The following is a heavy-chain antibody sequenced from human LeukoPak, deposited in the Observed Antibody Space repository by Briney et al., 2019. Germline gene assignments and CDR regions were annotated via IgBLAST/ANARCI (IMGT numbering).Heavy chain of an antibody. D-gene: IGHD6-13*01. J-gene: IGHJ5*02. CDR2: INPSGGST. Sequence: GASVQVSCKASGYTFTRYYMHWVRQAPGQGLEWMGIINPSGGSTSYAQKFQGRVTMTRDTSTSTVYMELSSLRSEDTAVYYCARQETIAAAGTGGWFDPWGQGTLVTVSS. CDR1: GYTFTRYY. CDR3: ARQETIAAAGTGGWFDP. V-gene: IGHV1-46*01.